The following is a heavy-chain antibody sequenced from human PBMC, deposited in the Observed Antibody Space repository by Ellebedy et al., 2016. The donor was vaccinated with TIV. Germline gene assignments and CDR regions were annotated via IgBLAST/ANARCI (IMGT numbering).Heavy chain of an antibody. CDR2: IYKNGGT. CDR3: AGDPGGGGDYGDNWFDP. J-gene: IGHJ5*02. CDR1: GFTVSDYF. Sequence: GGSLRLSCAASGFTVSDYFMTWVRQAPGKGLEWVSVIYKNGGTNYTDSVNGRFTITRDDSKNTLYLQMNSLRAEDTAVYYCAGDPGGGGDYGDNWFDPWGQGTLVTVSS. V-gene: IGHV3-66*01. D-gene: IGHD3-10*01.